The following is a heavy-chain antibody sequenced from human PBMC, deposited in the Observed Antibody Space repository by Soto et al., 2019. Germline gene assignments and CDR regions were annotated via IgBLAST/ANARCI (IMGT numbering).Heavy chain of an antibody. Sequence: GGSLRLSCAGSGFTFSDFYMSWIRQAPGKGLEWISYISSTGSTIYYADSVKGRFTISRDNAKNSLYLQMNSLRAEDTAVYYCARDHYIKNGRGSFDPWGQGTLVTVSS. D-gene: IGHD3-10*01. J-gene: IGHJ5*02. CDR2: ISSTGSTI. CDR1: GFTFSDFY. CDR3: ARDHYIKNGRGSFDP. V-gene: IGHV3-11*01.